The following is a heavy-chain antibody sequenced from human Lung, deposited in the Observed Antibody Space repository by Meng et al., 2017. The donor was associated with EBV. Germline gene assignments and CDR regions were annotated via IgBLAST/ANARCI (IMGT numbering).Heavy chain of an antibody. D-gene: IGHD2-15*01. Sequence: QARLPQWGAGLVKPSETLSLRCDFSGGSFRGYNWSWIRQSPERGLEWIGEINHSGHTNYNPSLKSRVTISVDTSKNQFSLNLSSVTAADTAVYYCARGRQIGWQGGDFAYWSQGTLVTVSS. V-gene: IGHV4-34*02. CDR2: INHSGHT. CDR3: ARGRQIGWQGGDFAY. J-gene: IGHJ4*02. CDR1: GGSFRGYN.